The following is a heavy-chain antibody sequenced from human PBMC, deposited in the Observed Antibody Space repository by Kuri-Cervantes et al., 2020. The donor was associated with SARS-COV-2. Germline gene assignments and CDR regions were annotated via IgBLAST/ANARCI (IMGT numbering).Heavy chain of an antibody. V-gene: IGHV3-73*01. D-gene: IGHD3-3*01. J-gene: IGHJ5*02. CDR2: VRGKANNYAT. Sequence: GESLKISCEVSGFLFSASAIHWVRQGSGKGLEWVGCVRGKANNYATAYAASVKGRFTISKDDSKNMAYLQMNSLKTEDTAVYYCTKDHLNVPEWLTGWFDPWGQGTLVTVSS. CDR3: TKDHLNVPEWLTGWFDP. CDR1: GFLFSASA.